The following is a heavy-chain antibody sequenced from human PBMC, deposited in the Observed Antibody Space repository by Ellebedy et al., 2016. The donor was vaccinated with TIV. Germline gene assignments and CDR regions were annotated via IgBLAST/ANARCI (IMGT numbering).Heavy chain of an antibody. CDR1: GYSFTDHF. J-gene: IGHJ5*02. V-gene: IGHV1-2*02. CDR3: ARVSNLGNGSDVENNWFDP. D-gene: IGHD3-16*01. Sequence: AASVKVSCKASGYSFTDHFIHWVRQAPGQGLEWMGWIIPKSGGTNYAQKFQGRVMMTSDTSINTVHMEMRRLRSDDPAVYYCARVSNLGNGSDVENNWFDPWGQGTLVTVSS. CDR2: IIPKSGGT.